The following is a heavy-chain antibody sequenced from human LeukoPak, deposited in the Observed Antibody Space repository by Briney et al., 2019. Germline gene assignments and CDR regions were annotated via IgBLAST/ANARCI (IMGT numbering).Heavy chain of an antibody. CDR2: ISGSGGTT. D-gene: IGHD4-17*01. CDR3: AKGVYRDSLGVVDY. J-gene: IGHJ4*02. CDR1: GFTFNNYA. Sequence: PGGSLRLSCAASGFTFNNYAMSWVRQAPGKGLEWVSAISGSGGTTYYAASVKGRFTISRDDSKTTLDLQINSLRAEDTAVYYCAKGVYRDSLGVVDYWGQGTLVTVSS. V-gene: IGHV3-23*01.